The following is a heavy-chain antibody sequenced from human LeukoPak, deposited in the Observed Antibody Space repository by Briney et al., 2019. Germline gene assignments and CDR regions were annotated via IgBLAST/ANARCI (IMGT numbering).Heavy chain of an antibody. Sequence: GGSLRLSCAASGFTFNSFAFTWVRQAPGRGLEWVSAVNVRGDATFYAESVRGRFTISRDNSKNTLYLQMNSLGAEDTALYYCAKDYRYGSAWGPGTLVVVSS. J-gene: IGHJ5*02. CDR3: AKDYRYGSA. CDR2: VNVRGDAT. CDR1: GFTFNSFA. V-gene: IGHV3-23*01. D-gene: IGHD6-19*01.